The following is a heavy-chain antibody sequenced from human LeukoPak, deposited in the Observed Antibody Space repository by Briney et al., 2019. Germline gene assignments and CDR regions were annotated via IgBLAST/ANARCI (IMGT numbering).Heavy chain of an antibody. J-gene: IGHJ4*02. Sequence: GSLRLSCAASGFTFSSYAMTWVRQAPGKGLEWVSTMNGRGLTTYYADSVKGRFTISREHSKTTLYLHMHSMRAEDTAVYSCAKAHDNCGGDCSPLDYNDYWGQGTLVTVSS. CDR2: MNGRGLTT. D-gene: IGHD2-21*02. CDR1: GFTFSSYA. CDR3: AKAHDNCGGDCSPLDYNDY. V-gene: IGHV3-23*01.